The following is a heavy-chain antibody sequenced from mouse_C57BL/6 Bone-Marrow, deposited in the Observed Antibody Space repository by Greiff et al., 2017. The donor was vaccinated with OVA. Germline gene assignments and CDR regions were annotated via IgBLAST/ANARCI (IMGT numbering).Heavy chain of an antibody. D-gene: IGHD2-1*01. V-gene: IGHV1-64*01. CDR3: ARRYYGNWYFDV. CDR1: GYTFTSYW. Sequence: SGAELVKPGASVKLSCKASGYTFTSYWMHWVKQRPGQGLEWIGMIHPNSGSTNYNEKFKSKATLTVDKSSSTAYMQLSSLTSEDSAVYYCARRYYGNWYFDVWGTGTTVTVSS. J-gene: IGHJ1*03. CDR2: IHPNSGST.